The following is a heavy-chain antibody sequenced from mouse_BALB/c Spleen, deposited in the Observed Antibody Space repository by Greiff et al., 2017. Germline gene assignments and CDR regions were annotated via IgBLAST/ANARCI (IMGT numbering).Heavy chain of an antibody. CDR3: ARGGGYGSIFAY. D-gene: IGHD1-1*01. Sequence: EVKLVESGAELVRPGSSVKISCKASGYAFSSYWMNWVKQRPGQGLEWIGYIYPYNGGTGYNQKFKSKATLTVDNSSSTAYMELRSLTSEDSAVYYCARGGGYGSIFAYWGQGTLVTVSA. J-gene: IGHJ3*01. CDR2: IYPYNGGT. CDR1: GYAFSSYW. V-gene: IGHV1S29*02.